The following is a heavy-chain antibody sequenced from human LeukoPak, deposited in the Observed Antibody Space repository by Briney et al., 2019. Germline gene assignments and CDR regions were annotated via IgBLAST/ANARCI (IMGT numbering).Heavy chain of an antibody. J-gene: IGHJ4*02. CDR1: GFTFSSHA. V-gene: IGHV3-30*14. D-gene: IGHD5-12*01. CDR3: ARDRRGYSGYDDGGFDY. CDR2: VSYDGSNK. Sequence: GRSLRLSCAASGFTFSSHAMHWVRQAPGKGLEWVAVVSYDGSNKYYADSVKGRFTISRDNSKNTLYLQMNSLRAEDTAVYYCARDRRGYSGYDDGGFDYWGQGTLVTVSS.